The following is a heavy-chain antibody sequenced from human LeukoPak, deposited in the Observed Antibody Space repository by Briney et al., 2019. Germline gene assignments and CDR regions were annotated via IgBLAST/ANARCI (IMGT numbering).Heavy chain of an antibody. CDR3: ARVKGYCSSTSCYSAFDI. V-gene: IGHV4-59*01. D-gene: IGHD2-2*02. CDR2: IYYSGST. Sequence: PSETLSLTCTVSGGSISSYYWSWIRQPPGKGLEWIGYIYYSGSTNYNPSLKSRVTISVDTSKNQFSLKLSSVTAADTAVYYCARVKGYCSSTSCYSAFDIWGRGTMVTVSS. J-gene: IGHJ3*02. CDR1: GGSISSYY.